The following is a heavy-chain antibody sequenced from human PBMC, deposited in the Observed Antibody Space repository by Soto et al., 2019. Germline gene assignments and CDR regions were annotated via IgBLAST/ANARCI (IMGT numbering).Heavy chain of an antibody. CDR3: AIDFPRAFCSCTGCCFDY. CDR2: VSANNGDT. D-gene: IGHD2-2*01. J-gene: IGHJ4*02. CDR1: GYTFTTYG. Sequence: QVQLVQSGAEVKKPGASMRVSCKASGYTFTTYGISWVRQAPGQGLEWMGWVSANNGDTKYAQKFQDRITFTTDTSTSTAYMEVRSLRSDDTALYFCAIDFPRAFCSCTGCCFDYWGQGTPVTVSS. V-gene: IGHV1-18*01.